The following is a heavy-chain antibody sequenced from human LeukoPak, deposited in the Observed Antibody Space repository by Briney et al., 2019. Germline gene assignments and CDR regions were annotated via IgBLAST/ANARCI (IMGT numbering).Heavy chain of an antibody. CDR1: GFTFSSYS. V-gene: IGHV3-21*01. D-gene: IGHD2-15*01. J-gene: IGHJ4*02. CDR2: ISSSSSYI. CDR3: AIDQKGIPGGFDY. Sequence: GGSLRLSCAPSGFTFSSYSMNWVRQAPGKGLEWVSSISSSSSYIYYADSVKGRFTISRDDSKNTLYLQMNSLRAEDTAVYYCAIDQKGIPGGFDYWGQGTLVTVSS.